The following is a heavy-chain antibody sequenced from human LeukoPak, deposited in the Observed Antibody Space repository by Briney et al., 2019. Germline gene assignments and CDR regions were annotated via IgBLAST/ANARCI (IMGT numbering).Heavy chain of an antibody. D-gene: IGHD2-8*01. Sequence: PGGSLRLSCAASGFTFSTYYMTWVRQAPGKGLEWVAGVKQDGSENYYVDSVKGRFTISRDNSQNSLYLQMNSLRAEDTAVYFCARERYCTTSACYVGVPFDYWGQGTRVTVSS. V-gene: IGHV3-7*01. CDR2: VKQDGSEN. CDR1: GFTFSTYY. CDR3: ARERYCTTSACYVGVPFDY. J-gene: IGHJ4*02.